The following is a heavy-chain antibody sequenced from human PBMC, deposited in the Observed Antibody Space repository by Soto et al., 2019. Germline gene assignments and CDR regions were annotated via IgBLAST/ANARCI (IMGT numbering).Heavy chain of an antibody. CDR3: ATVFDV. CDR1: GFTFRSHR. Sequence: EVHLVESGGGLVQPGGSLRVSCAASGFTFRSHRIHWVRQAPGKGLEWVSRIDTDGGGTSYADSVKGRFTISTDNAENTVYLQMNGLRVEDKAVYYCATVFDVWGQGPLVTVSS. CDR2: IDTDGGGT. J-gene: IGHJ4*02. D-gene: IGHD4-17*01. V-gene: IGHV3-74*01.